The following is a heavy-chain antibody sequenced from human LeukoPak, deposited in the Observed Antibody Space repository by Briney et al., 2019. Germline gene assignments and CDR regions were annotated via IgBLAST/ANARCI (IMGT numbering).Heavy chain of an antibody. Sequence: GGSLRLSCAASGFTFSIYGMHCVRQAPGKGLEWVAFMNFDGSNQYYADSVKGRFTISRDNSKNTLYLQMKSLRAEDTAVYYCAKVFDDRILEWLAPDYWGQGTLVTVSS. D-gene: IGHD3-3*01. V-gene: IGHV3-30*02. J-gene: IGHJ4*02. CDR1: GFTFSIYG. CDR3: AKVFDDRILEWLAPDY. CDR2: MNFDGSNQ.